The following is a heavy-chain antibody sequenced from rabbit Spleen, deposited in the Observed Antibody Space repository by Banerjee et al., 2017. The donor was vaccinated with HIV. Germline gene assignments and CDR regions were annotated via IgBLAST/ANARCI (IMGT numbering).Heavy chain of an antibody. CDR1: GVSLNDKDV. Sequence: EQLEESGGGLVKPEGSLTLTCKASGVSLNDKDVMCWVRQAPGKGLEWIACIDSGSSGFTYFASWAKGRFTISKTSSTTVTLQMTSLTAADTATYFCARDTSSSFSSYGMDLWGPGTLVTVS. J-gene: IGHJ6*01. D-gene: IGHD1-1*01. CDR2: IDSGSSGFT. CDR3: ARDTSSSFSSYGMDL. V-gene: IGHV1S45*01.